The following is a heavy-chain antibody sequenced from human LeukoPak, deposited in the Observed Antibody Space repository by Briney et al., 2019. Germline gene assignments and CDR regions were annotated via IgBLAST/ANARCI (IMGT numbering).Heavy chain of an antibody. D-gene: IGHD3-22*01. J-gene: IGHJ4*02. CDR1: GFTFSSYA. Sequence: GGSLRLSCAASGFTFSSYAMSWVRQAPGKGLEWVSAISGSGGSTYYADSVKGRFTISTDNSKNTLYLQMNSLRAEDTAVYYCAKVMIVVVITTTGCFDYWGQGTLVTVSS. V-gene: IGHV3-23*01. CDR2: ISGSGGST. CDR3: AKVMIVVVITTTGCFDY.